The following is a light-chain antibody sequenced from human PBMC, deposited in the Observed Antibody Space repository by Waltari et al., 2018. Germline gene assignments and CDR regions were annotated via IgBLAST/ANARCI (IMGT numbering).Light chain of an antibody. V-gene: IGKV3-11*01. Sequence: EIVLTQSPATLSLSPGERATLSCRASQSVSIYLAWYQHKPGQAPMLLIYDASNRATGIPARFIGSGSGTDFTLTISRLEPEDFAVYYCQQRSNWPITFGQGTRLEIK. CDR2: DAS. CDR1: QSVSIY. J-gene: IGKJ5*01. CDR3: QQRSNWPIT.